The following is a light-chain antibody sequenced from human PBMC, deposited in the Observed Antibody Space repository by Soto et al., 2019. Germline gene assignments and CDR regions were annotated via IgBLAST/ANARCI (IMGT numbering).Light chain of an antibody. V-gene: IGLV6-57*01. CDR2: DDD. Sequence: LTQPHSVSEAPGKTVTISCTRSSGNIANNYVQWYQLRPGSSPTTVVQDDDQRPSGVPDRFSGSIDTSSNSASLTISGLQTEDEADYYCQSYGGGVIFGGGTKVTVL. J-gene: IGLJ2*01. CDR1: SGNIANNY. CDR3: QSYGGGVI.